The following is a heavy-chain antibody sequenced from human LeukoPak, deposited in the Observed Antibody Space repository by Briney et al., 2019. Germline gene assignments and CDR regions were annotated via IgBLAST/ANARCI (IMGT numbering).Heavy chain of an antibody. J-gene: IGHJ6*02. CDR1: GGSISSYY. CDR2: IYYSGST. V-gene: IGHV4-59*01. CDR3: ASDYGSGDYGMDV. Sequence: SETLSLTCTVSGGSISSYYWSWIRQAPGKGLEWVGYIYYSGSTNYNPSLKSRVTISVDTSKNQFSLKLSSVTAADTAVYYCASDYGSGDYGMDVWGQGTTVTVSS. D-gene: IGHD3-10*01.